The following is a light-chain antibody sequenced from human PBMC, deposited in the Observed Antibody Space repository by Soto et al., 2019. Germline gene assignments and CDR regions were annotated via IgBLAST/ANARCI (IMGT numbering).Light chain of an antibody. V-gene: IGKV3-20*01. Sequence: EIVLTQSPGTLSLSPGEGATLSCRASQSVSSSYLAWYQQKPGQAPRLLIYGASSRATGIPDRFSGSGSGTDFTLTTSRLESEDFAVYYCQQYGSSPLTFGGGTKVDIK. CDR1: QSVSSSY. J-gene: IGKJ4*01. CDR2: GAS. CDR3: QQYGSSPLT.